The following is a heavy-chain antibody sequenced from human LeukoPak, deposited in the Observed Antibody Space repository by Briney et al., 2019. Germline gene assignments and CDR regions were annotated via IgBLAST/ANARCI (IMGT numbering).Heavy chain of an antibody. Sequence: GGSLRLSCAASGFTFSDYYMSWIRQAPGKGLEWVSYISSSGGTIYFADSVKGRFTISRDNAKNSLYLQMNSLRAEDTAVYYCARGSSLVSGNAFDIWGQGTMVTVSS. D-gene: IGHD3-10*01. CDR3: ARGSSLVSGNAFDI. J-gene: IGHJ3*02. CDR2: ISSSGGTI. V-gene: IGHV3-11*04. CDR1: GFTFSDYY.